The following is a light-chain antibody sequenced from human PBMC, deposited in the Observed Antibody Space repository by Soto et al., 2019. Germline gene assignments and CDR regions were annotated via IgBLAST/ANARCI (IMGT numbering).Light chain of an antibody. V-gene: IGLV2-8*01. CDR1: SSDVGGYDH. CDR2: EVS. CDR3: NSYAGSNNYV. Sequence: QSVLTQPTSASGSPRQSVTIPCTGTSSDVGGYDHVSGFQQHPGKAPKLMIYEVSKRPSGVPDRFSGSKSGNPASLTVSGLQAEDEADYYCNSYAGSNNYVFGTGTKVTVL. J-gene: IGLJ1*01.